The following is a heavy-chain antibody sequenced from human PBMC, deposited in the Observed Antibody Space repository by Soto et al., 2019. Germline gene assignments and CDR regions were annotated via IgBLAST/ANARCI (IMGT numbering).Heavy chain of an antibody. V-gene: IGHV3-23*01. CDR1: GFTFSSYA. D-gene: IGHD6-19*01. J-gene: IGHJ3*02. CDR2: ISGSGGST. CDR3: TDSSGWYNPFDI. Sequence: EVQLLESGGGLVQPGGSLRLSCAASGFTFSSYAMSWVRQAPGKGLEWVSAISGSGGSTDYADSVKGRFTICRDNSKNTLYLQMNSQRAEDTAVYYCTDSSGWYNPFDIWGQGTMVTVSS.